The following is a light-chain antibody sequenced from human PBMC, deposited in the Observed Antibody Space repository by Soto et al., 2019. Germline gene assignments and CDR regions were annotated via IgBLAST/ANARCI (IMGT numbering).Light chain of an antibody. Sequence: EIVMTQSPATLSVSPGERSTLSCRASQSVSSNLAWYQQKPGQAPRLLIYGASTRATGIPARFSGSGSGTDFTLTISSLQSEDFAVYYCQQYNNWPRTFGGGTTGDIK. CDR1: QSVSSN. J-gene: IGKJ4*01. CDR2: GAS. V-gene: IGKV3-15*01. CDR3: QQYNNWPRT.